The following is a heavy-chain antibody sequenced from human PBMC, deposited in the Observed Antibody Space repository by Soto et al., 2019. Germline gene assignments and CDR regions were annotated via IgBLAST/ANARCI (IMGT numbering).Heavy chain of an antibody. CDR1: GFTFSSYG. CDR2: ISYDGSNK. Sequence: QVQLVESGGGVVQPGRSLRLSCAASGFTFSSYGMHWVRQAPGKGLEWVAVISYDGSNKYYADSVKGRFTISRDNSKNTLYLQMNSLRAEDTAVYYCAKGYSSGWYGRGLDYWGQGTLVTVSS. CDR3: AKGYSSGWYGRGLDY. V-gene: IGHV3-30*18. J-gene: IGHJ4*02. D-gene: IGHD6-19*01.